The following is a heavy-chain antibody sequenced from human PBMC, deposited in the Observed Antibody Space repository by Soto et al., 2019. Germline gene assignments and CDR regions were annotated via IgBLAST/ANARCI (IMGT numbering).Heavy chain of an antibody. Sequence: QVQLQESGPGLMKPSQTLSLTCTVSGGSISSGGYYWSWIRQHPGKGLEWIGYIYYSGSTYYNPSLKSRVTISVDTSKNQFSLKLSSVTAADTAVYYCARQWLLPPAGWFDPWGQGTLVTVSS. CDR1: GGSISSGGYY. J-gene: IGHJ5*02. CDR3: ARQWLLPPAGWFDP. V-gene: IGHV4-31*03. D-gene: IGHD3-22*01. CDR2: IYYSGST.